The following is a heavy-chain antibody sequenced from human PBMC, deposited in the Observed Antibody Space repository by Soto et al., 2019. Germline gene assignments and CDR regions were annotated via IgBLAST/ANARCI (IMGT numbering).Heavy chain of an antibody. V-gene: IGHV4-61*01. J-gene: IGHJ5*02. CDR1: GGFVSSASYF. D-gene: IGHD3-3*01. CDR2: VYYTGTT. Sequence: QVQLQESGPGLVKPSETLSLTCTVSGGFVSSASYFWSWIRQPRGKDMEFVAYVYYTGTTKYRPSLKRLASISLDTAKHQFSLNLSSVTTADTAIYYCARMRCGEVTYWFDPWGQGILVTV. CDR3: ARMRCGEVTYWFDP.